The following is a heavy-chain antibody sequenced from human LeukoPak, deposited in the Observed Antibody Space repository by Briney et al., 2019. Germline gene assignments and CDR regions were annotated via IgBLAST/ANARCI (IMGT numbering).Heavy chain of an antibody. CDR3: ARDQRSSWYRD. Sequence: PSETLSLTCTVSGGSISSYYWSWIRQPPGKGLEWIGYISNSGSTNYNHSLKSRVTISVDTSKNQFSLKLSSVTAADTAVYFCARDQRSSWYRDWGQGTLVTVSS. V-gene: IGHV4-59*01. CDR2: ISNSGST. J-gene: IGHJ4*02. CDR1: GGSISSYY. D-gene: IGHD6-13*01.